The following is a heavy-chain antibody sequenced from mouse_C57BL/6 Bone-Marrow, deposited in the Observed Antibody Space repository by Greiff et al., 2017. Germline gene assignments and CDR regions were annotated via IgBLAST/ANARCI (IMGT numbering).Heavy chain of an antibody. CDR1: GYAFTNYL. Sequence: QVQLQQSGAELVRPGTSVKVSCKASGYAFTNYLIEWVKQRPGQGLEWIGVINPGSGGTNYNEKYKGKATLTADKSSGTAYMQLSSLTSEDSAVYFCARFFYFGSSLFDSWGQGTTLTVSS. J-gene: IGHJ2*01. CDR3: ARFFYFGSSLFDS. D-gene: IGHD1-1*01. V-gene: IGHV1-54*01. CDR2: INPGSGGT.